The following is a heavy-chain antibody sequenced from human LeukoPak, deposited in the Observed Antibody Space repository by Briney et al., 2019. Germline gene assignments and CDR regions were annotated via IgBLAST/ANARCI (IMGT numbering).Heavy chain of an antibody. V-gene: IGHV3-7*03. J-gene: IGHJ2*01. CDR1: GITFSRFW. D-gene: IGHD3-10*01. Sequence: GGSLRLSCAASGITFSRFWMSWVRQAPGKGLEWVANINQAGHEKYYVDSVKGRVTIFRVNAQNSLYLQMNSLGAEDTAIYYCARGGYGSGRSYWYFDLWGRGTQVTVSS. CDR3: ARGGYGSGRSYWYFDL. CDR2: INQAGHEK.